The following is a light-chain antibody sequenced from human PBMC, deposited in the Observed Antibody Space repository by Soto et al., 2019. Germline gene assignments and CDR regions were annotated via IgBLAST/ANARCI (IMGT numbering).Light chain of an antibody. CDR3: QVWDSSSDHRV. CDR2: YDR. Sequence: SYELTQPPSVSVAPGKTASISCGGNDIGGKSVHWYQQRPGQAPVLVIYYDRDRPSGIPERFSGSNSGNTATLTISSVEAGAEADYYCQVWDSSSDHRVFGGGTKVTVL. CDR1: DIGGKS. J-gene: IGLJ3*02. V-gene: IGLV3-21*04.